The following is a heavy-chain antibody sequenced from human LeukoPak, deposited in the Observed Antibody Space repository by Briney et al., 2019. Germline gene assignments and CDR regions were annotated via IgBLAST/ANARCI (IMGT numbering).Heavy chain of an antibody. D-gene: IGHD5-18*01. V-gene: IGHV3-7*01. CDR1: GFTFSRCW. J-gene: IGHJ4*02. CDR2: LKPDGSED. CDR3: ARADLRGYSLDY. Sequence: GGSLRLSCAASGFTFSRCWMTWVRQAPGKGLEWVANLKPDGSEDYYADSVKGRFTISRENAKNSLYLQMNSLRAGDTAVYYCARADLRGYSLDYWGQGTLVTVSS.